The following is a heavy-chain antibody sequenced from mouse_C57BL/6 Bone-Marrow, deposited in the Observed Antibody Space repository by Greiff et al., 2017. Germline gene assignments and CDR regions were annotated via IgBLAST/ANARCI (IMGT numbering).Heavy chain of an antibody. CDR1: GFTFNTYA. CDR3: VNLLITTVVATRDY. V-gene: IGHV10-3*01. D-gene: IGHD1-1*01. J-gene: IGHJ2*01. Sequence: EVKLVESGGGLVQPKGSLKLSCAASGFTFNTYAMHWVRQAPGQGLEWVARIRSKSSNYATYYADSVKDRFTISRDDSQSMLYLQMNNLKTEDTAMYYCVNLLITTVVATRDYWGQGTTLTVSS. CDR2: IRSKSSNYAT.